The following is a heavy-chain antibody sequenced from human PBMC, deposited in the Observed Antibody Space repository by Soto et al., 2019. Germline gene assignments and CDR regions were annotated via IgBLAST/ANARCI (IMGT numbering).Heavy chain of an antibody. J-gene: IGHJ4*02. V-gene: IGHV3-21*01. CDR1: GFTFSSYT. CDR2: ISSSSSYI. CDR3: ARILIIGTTRGPYFDY. D-gene: IGHD1-20*01. Sequence: GGSLRLSCAASGFTFSSYTMNWVRQAPGKGLEWVSSISSSSSYIYYADSVKGRFTISRDNARNSLNLQMNGLRAEDTAVYYCARILIIGTTRGPYFDYWGQGTLVTVSS.